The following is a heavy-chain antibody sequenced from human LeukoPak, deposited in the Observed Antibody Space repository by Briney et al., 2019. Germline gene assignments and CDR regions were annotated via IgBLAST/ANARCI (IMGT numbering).Heavy chain of an antibody. CDR2: IYSSGST. Sequence: PSETLSLTCTVSGGSISTYYWSWIRQPAGKGLEWIGRIYSSGSTDYNPSLKSRVTMSIDTSKNQFSLKLSSVTAADTAIYYCARDGRAGSLFAYWGQGTLVTVSS. J-gene: IGHJ4*02. V-gene: IGHV4-4*07. CDR1: GGSISTYY. D-gene: IGHD6-19*01. CDR3: ARDGRAGSLFAY.